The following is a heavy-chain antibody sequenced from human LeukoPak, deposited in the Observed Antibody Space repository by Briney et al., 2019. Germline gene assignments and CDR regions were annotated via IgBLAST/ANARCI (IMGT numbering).Heavy chain of an antibody. D-gene: IGHD2-2*01. CDR1: GGSISSYY. CDR2: IYYSGST. CDR3: ATRGCSSTSCYDDY. J-gene: IGHJ4*02. V-gene: IGHV4-59*01. Sequence: PSETLSLTCTVSGGSISSYYWSWIRQPPGKGLEWIGYIYYSGSTNYNPSLERRVTISVDTSKNQFSLKLSSVTAADTAVYYCATRGCSSTSCYDDYWGQGTLVTVSS.